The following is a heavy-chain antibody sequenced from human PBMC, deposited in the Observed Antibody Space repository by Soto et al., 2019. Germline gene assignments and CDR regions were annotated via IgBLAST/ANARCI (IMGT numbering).Heavy chain of an antibody. D-gene: IGHD6-19*01. Sequence: PWGSLRLSCAASGFTFSNAWMNWVRQAPGKGLEWVGRIKSKTDGGTTDYAAPVKGRFTISRDDSKNTLYLQMNSLKTEDTAVYYCTTLDPIAVAGEQHYTTDYWGQGTLVTVSS. CDR2: IKSKTDGGTT. CDR3: TTLDPIAVAGEQHYTTDY. J-gene: IGHJ4*02. CDR1: GFTFSNAW. V-gene: IGHV3-15*07.